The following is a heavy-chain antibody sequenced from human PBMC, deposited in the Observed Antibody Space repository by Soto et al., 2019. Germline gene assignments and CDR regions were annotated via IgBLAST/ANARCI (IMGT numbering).Heavy chain of an antibody. CDR2: INHSGST. Sequence: GSLRLSCAASGFTFSDFAMSWIRQPPGKGLEWIGEINHSGSTNYNPSLKSRVTISVDTSKNQFSLKLSSVTAADTAVYYCGRQGCGGDCYSPYYFDYWGQGTLVTAPQ. CDR1: GFTFSDFA. V-gene: IGHV4-34*01. D-gene: IGHD2-21*02. J-gene: IGHJ4*02. CDR3: GRQGCGGDCYSPYYFDY.